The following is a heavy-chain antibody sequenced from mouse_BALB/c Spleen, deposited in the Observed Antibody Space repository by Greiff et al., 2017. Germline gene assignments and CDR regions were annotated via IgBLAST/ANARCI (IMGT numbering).Heavy chain of an antibody. CDR1: GFTFSSYA. CDR2: ISNGGGST. CDR3: ARHVGVYGTSFAY. J-gene: IGHJ3*01. Sequence: EVNVVESGGGLVQPGGSLKLSCAASGFTFSSYAMSWVRQTPEKRLEWVAYISNGGGSTYYPDTVKGRFTISRDNTKNTLYLQMSSLKSEDTAMYDCARHVGVYGTSFAYWGQGTLVTVSA. D-gene: IGHD1-1*01. V-gene: IGHV5-12-2*01.